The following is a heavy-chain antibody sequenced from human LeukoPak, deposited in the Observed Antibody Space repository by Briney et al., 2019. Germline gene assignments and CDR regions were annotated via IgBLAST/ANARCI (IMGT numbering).Heavy chain of an antibody. D-gene: IGHD2-15*01. CDR3: VVGHNYFDY. CDR2: IYYSGSI. CDR1: GGSISSYY. J-gene: IGHJ4*02. V-gene: IGHV4-59*01. Sequence: SETLSLTCTVSGGSISSYYWSWIRQPPGKGLEWIEYIYYSGSINYNPSLKSRVTISVDTSKNQLSLKLSSVTAADTAVYYCVVGHNYFDYWGQGTLVTVSS.